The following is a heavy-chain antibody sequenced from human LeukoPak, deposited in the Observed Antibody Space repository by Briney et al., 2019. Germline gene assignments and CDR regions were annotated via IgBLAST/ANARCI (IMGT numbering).Heavy chain of an antibody. CDR2: LSSSSSYI. CDR3: ARAALGYSSSWYVGYFQH. J-gene: IGHJ1*01. CDR1: GFTFSSYS. Sequence: GGALRLSCAASGFTFSSYSMNWVRQAPGKGPEWGSSLSSSSSYIYYADSVKGRFTISRDNAKNSLYLQMNSLRAEDTAVYYCARAALGYSSSWYVGYFQHWGQGTLVTVSS. D-gene: IGHD6-13*01. V-gene: IGHV3-21*01.